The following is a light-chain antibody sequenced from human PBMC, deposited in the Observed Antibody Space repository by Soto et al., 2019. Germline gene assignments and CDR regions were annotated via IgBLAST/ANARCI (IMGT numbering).Light chain of an antibody. CDR2: DVN. V-gene: IGLV2-11*01. CDR3: CSYAGNYRVL. J-gene: IGLJ3*02. CDR1: SSDVGDYDY. Sequence: QSALTQPRSVSVSPGQSVTISCTGTSSDVGDYDYVSWYQQNPGKAPKLMIYDVNKRPSGVPDRFSGFKSGNTASLSISGLQAEDEAEYYCCSYAGNYRVLFGGGTKVTVL.